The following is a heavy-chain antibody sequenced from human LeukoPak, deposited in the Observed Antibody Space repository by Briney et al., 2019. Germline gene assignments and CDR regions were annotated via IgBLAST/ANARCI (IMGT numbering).Heavy chain of an antibody. CDR2: ISAYNGNT. Sequence: ASVKVSCKASGYTFTSYGISWVRQAPGQGLEWMGWISAYNGNTNYAQKLQGRVTMTTDTSTSTAYMELRSLRSDDTAVYYCAREKTGYSAPYYYGMDVWGQGTTVTVSS. CDR1: GYTFTSYG. J-gene: IGHJ6*02. D-gene: IGHD6-13*01. CDR3: AREKTGYSAPYYYGMDV. V-gene: IGHV1-18*01.